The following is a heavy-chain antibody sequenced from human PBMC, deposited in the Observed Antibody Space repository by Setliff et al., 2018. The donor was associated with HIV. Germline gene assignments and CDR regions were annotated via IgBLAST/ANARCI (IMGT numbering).Heavy chain of an antibody. V-gene: IGHV3-7*01. Sequence: GGSLRLSCAASGFTFSSYWMSWVRQAPGKGLEWVANIKQDGSEKYYVDSVKGRFTISRDNAKNSLYLQMNSLRAEDTAVYYCARSGVRPHPSHDYYYYGMDVWGQGTTVTVSS. J-gene: IGHJ6*02. CDR3: ARSGVRPHPSHDYYYYGMDV. D-gene: IGHD1-1*01. CDR2: IKQDGSEK. CDR1: GFTFSSYW.